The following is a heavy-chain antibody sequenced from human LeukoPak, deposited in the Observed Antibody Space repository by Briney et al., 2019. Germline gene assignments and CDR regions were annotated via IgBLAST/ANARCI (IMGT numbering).Heavy chain of an antibody. J-gene: IGHJ4*02. CDR3: ARAGPNTMVRGALDY. CDR2: ISYDGSNK. V-gene: IGHV3-30-3*01. CDR1: GFTFSDYA. D-gene: IGHD3-10*01. Sequence: GGSLRLSCGASGFTFSDYAMSWVRQAPGKGLEWVAVISYDGSNKYYADSVKGRFTISRDNSKNTLYLQMNSLRAEDTAVYYCARAGPNTMVRGALDYWGQGTLVTVSS.